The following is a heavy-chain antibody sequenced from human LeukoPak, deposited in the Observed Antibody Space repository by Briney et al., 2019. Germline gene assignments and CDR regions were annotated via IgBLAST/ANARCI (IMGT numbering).Heavy chain of an antibody. D-gene: IGHD6-19*01. CDR1: GGSISSYY. CDR2: IYYSGST. V-gene: IGHV4-59*01. CDR3: ARVGSGWYWFDP. J-gene: IGHJ5*02. Sequence: SETLSLTCTVSGGSISSYYWSWIRQPLGKGLEWIGYIYYSGSTNYNPSLKSRVTISVDTSKNQFSLKLSSVTAADTAVYYCARVGSGWYWFDPWGQGTLVTVSS.